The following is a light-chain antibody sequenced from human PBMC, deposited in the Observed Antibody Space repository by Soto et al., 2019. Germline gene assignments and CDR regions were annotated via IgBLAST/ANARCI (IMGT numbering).Light chain of an antibody. Sequence: DIVLTQSPGTLSLSPGEGATLSCRASQSVYSSNLAWYQQKAGQAPRLLIYGASSRATGIPDRFSGSGSGTDFTLTISRLEPEDFAVYYCQQYGSSPPTFVQGTKVEIK. J-gene: IGKJ1*01. CDR1: QSVYSSN. V-gene: IGKV3-20*01. CDR3: QQYGSSPPT. CDR2: GAS.